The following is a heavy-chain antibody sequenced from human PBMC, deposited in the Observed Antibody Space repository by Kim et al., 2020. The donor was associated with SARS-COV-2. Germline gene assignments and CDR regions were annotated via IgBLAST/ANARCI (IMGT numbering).Heavy chain of an antibody. CDR2: IRSSGTIV. V-gene: IGHV3-48*04. CDR1: GFMFSTQS. J-gene: IGHJ3*02. CDR3: ARGRGTTMVATHAFDI. Sequence: GGSLRLSCAASGFMFSTQSMNWVRQAPGKGLEWVAYIRSSGTIVYYADSVKGRFTISRDNAKNSLYLQMNTLRADDTPVYYCARGRGTTMVATHAFDI. D-gene: IGHD3-10*01.